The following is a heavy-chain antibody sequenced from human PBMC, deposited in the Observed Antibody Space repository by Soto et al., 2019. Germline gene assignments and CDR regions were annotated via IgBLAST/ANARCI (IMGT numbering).Heavy chain of an antibody. D-gene: IGHD4-17*01. J-gene: IGHJ4*02. CDR2: IYHSGST. CDR3: ARKRYGDGSFDY. CDR1: GDSISTSNW. Sequence: QVQLQESGPGLVKPSGTLSLTCAVSGDSISTSNWWSWVRQPPGKGLEWIGEIYHSGSTNYNPSLKSHASISVDKPKNQFSLKLTSATAADTALYYCARKRYGDGSFDYWGQGTLVTVSS. V-gene: IGHV4-4*02.